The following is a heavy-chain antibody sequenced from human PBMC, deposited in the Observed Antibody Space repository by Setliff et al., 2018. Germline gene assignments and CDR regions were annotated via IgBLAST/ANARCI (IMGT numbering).Heavy chain of an antibody. CDR1: GYTFTNFG. Sequence: GASVKVSCKTSGYTFTNFGINWVRQAPGQGLEWMGWNSAYAQKFQGRVTMTTDTPTSTAYMELRSLRSDDTAVYYCARYITGTTPADYWGQGTLVTVS. J-gene: IGHJ4*02. V-gene: IGHV1-18*01. D-gene: IGHD1-7*01. CDR3: ARYITGTTPADY. CDR2: NSA.